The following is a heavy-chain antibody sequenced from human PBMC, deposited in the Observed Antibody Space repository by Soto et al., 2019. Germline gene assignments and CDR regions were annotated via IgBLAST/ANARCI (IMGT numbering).Heavy chain of an antibody. V-gene: IGHV4-59*01. Sequence: SETLSLTCTVSGGSISSYYWSWIRQPPGKGLEWIGYIYYSGSTNYNPSLKSRVTISVDTSKNQFSLKLSSVTAADTAVYYCARGRYDSFFSWFDPWGQGTLVTVSS. CDR3: ARGRYDSFFSWFDP. CDR2: IYYSGST. D-gene: IGHD5-18*01. CDR1: GGSISSYY. J-gene: IGHJ5*02.